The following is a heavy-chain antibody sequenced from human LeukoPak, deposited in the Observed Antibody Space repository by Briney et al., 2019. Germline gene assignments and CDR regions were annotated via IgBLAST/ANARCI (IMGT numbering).Heavy chain of an antibody. V-gene: IGHV4-59*01. Sequence: SETLSLTCSVSGGPISGYQWNWIRQPPGKGLEWIAYMYYRGTTNYRPSLRSRVTMSVDTSKNQFSLRLSSVTAADTAVYYFASVPADESTGYGRGYYQHWGQGTLVTVSS. CDR3: ASVPADESTGYGRGYYQH. D-gene: IGHD3-22*01. CDR1: GGPISGYQ. J-gene: IGHJ1*01. CDR2: MYYRGTT.